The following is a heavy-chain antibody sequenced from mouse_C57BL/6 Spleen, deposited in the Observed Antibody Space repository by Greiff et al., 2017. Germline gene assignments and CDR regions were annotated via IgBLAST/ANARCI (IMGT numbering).Heavy chain of an antibody. CDR1: GYTFTDYY. J-gene: IGHJ3*01. D-gene: IGHD1-1*01. CDR3: AREYYGSSWFAY. CDR2: IYPGSGNT. V-gene: IGHV1-76*01. Sequence: VQLQQSGAELVRPGASVKLSCKASGYTFTDYYINWVKQRPGPGLEWIARIYPGSGNTYYNEKFKGKATLTAAKSSSTAYMQLSSLTSEDSAVYFCAREYYGSSWFAYWGQGTLVTVSA.